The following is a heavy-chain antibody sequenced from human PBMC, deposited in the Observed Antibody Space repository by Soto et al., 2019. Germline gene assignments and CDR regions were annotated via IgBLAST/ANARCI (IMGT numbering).Heavy chain of an antibody. CDR3: ARDPGDQLWFVLGWSAP. CDR1: GYTFTSYG. V-gene: IGHV1-18*01. J-gene: IGHJ5*02. Sequence: ASVKVSCKGSGYTFTSYGISWVRQAPGQRLEWMGWISAYNGNTNYVQKLQGRVTMTTDTSTSTAYMELRSLRSDDTAVYYCARDPGDQLWFVLGWSAPWGQGTLVTVSS. D-gene: IGHD5-18*01. CDR2: ISAYNGNT.